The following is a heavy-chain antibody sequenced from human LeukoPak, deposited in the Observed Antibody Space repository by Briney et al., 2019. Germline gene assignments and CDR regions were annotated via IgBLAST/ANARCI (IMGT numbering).Heavy chain of an antibody. CDR3: ARVGDYGDNFWEWSDP. CDR1: GDTFTSYG. J-gene: IGHJ5*02. CDR2: INPNSGGT. Sequence: ASVKASCKASGDTFTSYGISWVRQAPGQGLEWMGWINPNSGGTNYAQKFQGRVTMTRDTSISTAYMELSRLRSDDTAVYYCARVGDYGDNFWEWSDPWGQGTLVTVSS. D-gene: IGHD4-17*01. V-gene: IGHV1-2*02.